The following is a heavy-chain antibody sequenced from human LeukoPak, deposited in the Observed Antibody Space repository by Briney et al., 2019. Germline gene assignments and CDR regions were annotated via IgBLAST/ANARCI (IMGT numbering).Heavy chain of an antibody. CDR2: IISSSTII. J-gene: IGHJ4*01. CDR1: GFTFSNYD. V-gene: IGHV3-48*01. D-gene: IGHD5-24*01. Sequence: GGSLRLSCEASGFTFSNYDMNWVRQAPGKGLEWVSYIISSSTIIYYADSVKGRFTISRDNAKNSLYLQMNSLRAEDTAVYYCARDGGRGAPLDFWGHGTLVTVSS. CDR3: ARDGGRGAPLDF.